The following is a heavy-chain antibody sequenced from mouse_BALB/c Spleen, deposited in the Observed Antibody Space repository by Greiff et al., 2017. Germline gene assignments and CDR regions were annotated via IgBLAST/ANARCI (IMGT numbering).Heavy chain of an antibody. CDR3: ARELTGFAY. Sequence: VQLQESGAELVRPGTSVKVSCKASGYAFTNYLIEWVKQRPGQGLEWIGVINPGSGGTNYNEKFKGKATLTADKSSSTAYMQLSSLTSDDSAVYFCARELTGFAYWGQGTLVTVSA. J-gene: IGHJ3*01. CDR1: GYAFTNYL. D-gene: IGHD4-1*01. CDR2: INPGSGGT. V-gene: IGHV1-54*01.